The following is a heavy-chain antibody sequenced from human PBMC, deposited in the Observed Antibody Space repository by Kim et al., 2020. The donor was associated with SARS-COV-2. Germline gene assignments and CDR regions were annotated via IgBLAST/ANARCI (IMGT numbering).Heavy chain of an antibody. CDR3: ASHRGYCSGGSCYSSSFDY. D-gene: IGHD2-15*01. V-gene: IGHV3-23*01. J-gene: IGHJ4*02. Sequence: GGSLRLSCAASGFTFSSYAMSWVRQAPGKGLEWVSAISGSGGSTYYADSVKGRFTISRDNSKNTLYLQMNSLRAEDTAVYYCASHRGYCSGGSCYSSSFDYWGQGTLVTVSS. CDR1: GFTFSSYA. CDR2: ISGSGGST.